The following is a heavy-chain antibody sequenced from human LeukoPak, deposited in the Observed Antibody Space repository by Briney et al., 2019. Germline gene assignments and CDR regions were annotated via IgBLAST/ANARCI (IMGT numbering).Heavy chain of an antibody. CDR1: GYTFTGYY. J-gene: IGHJ5*02. D-gene: IGHD6-19*01. Sequence: ASVKVSCKASGYTFTGYYMHWVRQAPGQGLEWMGWINPNSGGTNYAQKFQGRVTMTRDTSISTAYMELSRLRSDDTAVYYCARERGGIAVAGTLIWFDPWGQGTPVTVSS. CDR2: INPNSGGT. CDR3: ARERGGIAVAGTLIWFDP. V-gene: IGHV1-2*02.